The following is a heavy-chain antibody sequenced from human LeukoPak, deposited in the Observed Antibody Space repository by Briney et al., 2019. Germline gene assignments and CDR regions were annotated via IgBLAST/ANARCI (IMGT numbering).Heavy chain of an antibody. Sequence: SETLSLTCAVYGGSFSGYYWSWIRQPPGKGLEWIGEINHSGSTNYNPSLKSRVTISVDTSKNQFSLKLSSVTAADTAVYYCARLAWRFDYWGQGTLVTVSS. CDR1: GGSFSGYY. CDR2: INHSGST. V-gene: IGHV4-34*01. CDR3: ARLAWRFDY. D-gene: IGHD3-3*01. J-gene: IGHJ4*02.